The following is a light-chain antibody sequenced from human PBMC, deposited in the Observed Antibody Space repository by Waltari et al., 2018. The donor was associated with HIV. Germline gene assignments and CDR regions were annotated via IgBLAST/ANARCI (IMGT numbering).Light chain of an antibody. J-gene: IGLJ1*01. CDR2: YDD. CDR3: AAWDDSLNGYV. CDR1: SSNIGNNA. V-gene: IGLV1-36*01. Sequence: QSVLTQPPSVSEAPRQRVTIPCSGSSSNIGNNAVNWYQHLPGKAPKLLIYYDDLLPSGVSDRFSGSKSGTSASLAISGLQSEDDADYYCAAWDDSLNGYVFGTGTKVTVL.